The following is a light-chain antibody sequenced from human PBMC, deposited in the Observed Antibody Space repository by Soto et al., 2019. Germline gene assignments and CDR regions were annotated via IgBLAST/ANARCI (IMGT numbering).Light chain of an antibody. CDR2: EAS. CDR3: QQHAHWPLT. CDR1: QSVGNN. J-gene: IGKJ4*01. Sequence: EIVLTQSPATLSLSPGERATLSCRASQSVGNNLAWYQQRPGQAPGLLIYEASTRATGIPARFSSSGSGTDFTLTISSLEPEDFAVYYCQQHAHWPLTFGGGTKVEIK. V-gene: IGKV3-11*01.